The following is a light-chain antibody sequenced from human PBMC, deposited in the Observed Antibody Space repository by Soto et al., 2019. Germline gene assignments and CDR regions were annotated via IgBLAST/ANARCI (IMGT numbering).Light chain of an antibody. Sequence: LTQPPSVAGAPGQRVTISCTGSSANIGAGYDVHWYQQLPGTAPKLLIYGNSNRPSGVPDRFSGSKSGTSASLAITGLQAEDEADYYCQSYDSSLSGYVFGTGTKVTV. J-gene: IGLJ1*01. CDR3: QSYDSSLSGYV. CDR2: GNS. CDR1: SANIGAGYD. V-gene: IGLV1-40*01.